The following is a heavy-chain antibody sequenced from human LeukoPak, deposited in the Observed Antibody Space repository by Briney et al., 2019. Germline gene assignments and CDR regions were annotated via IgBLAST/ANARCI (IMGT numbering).Heavy chain of an antibody. V-gene: IGHV3-23*01. Sequence: GGSLRLSCAASGFTFNNYAMSWVRRAPEKGLEWVSGINGSGSTYYADSVKGRFTISRDDAKNSLYLQMNSLRAEDTAVYYCASGPQWLAHFDYWGQGTLVTVSS. CDR3: ASGPQWLAHFDY. CDR1: GFTFNNYA. CDR2: INGSGST. D-gene: IGHD6-19*01. J-gene: IGHJ4*02.